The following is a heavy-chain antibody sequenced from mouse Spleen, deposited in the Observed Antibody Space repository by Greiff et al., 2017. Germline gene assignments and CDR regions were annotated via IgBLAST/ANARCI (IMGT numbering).Heavy chain of an antibody. V-gene: IGHV1S29*02. CDR1: GYTFTDYN. D-gene: IGHD1-1*01. CDR2: IYPYNGGT. CDR3: AREYLYGSSPFAY. Sequence: VQLKESGAELMKPGASVKLSCKASGYTFTDYNMHWVKQSHGKSLEWIGYIYPYNGGTGYNQKFKSKATLTVDNSSSTAYMELRSLTSEDSAVYYCAREYLYGSSPFAYWGQGTLVTVSA. J-gene: IGHJ3*01.